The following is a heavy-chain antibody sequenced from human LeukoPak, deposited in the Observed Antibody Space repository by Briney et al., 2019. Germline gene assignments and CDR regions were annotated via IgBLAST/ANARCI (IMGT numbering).Heavy chain of an antibody. CDR3: ATAIPTGVYGDYAGYYYYYMDV. CDR1: GYTLTELS. V-gene: IGHV1-24*01. CDR2: FDPEGGET. Sequence: ASVKVSCKVSGYTLTELSMHWVRQAPGKGLEWMGGFDPEGGETIYAQKFQGRVTMTEDTSTDTAYMELSSLRSEDTAVYYCATAIPTGVYGDYAGYYYYYMDVWGRGATVTVSS. D-gene: IGHD4-17*01. J-gene: IGHJ6*03.